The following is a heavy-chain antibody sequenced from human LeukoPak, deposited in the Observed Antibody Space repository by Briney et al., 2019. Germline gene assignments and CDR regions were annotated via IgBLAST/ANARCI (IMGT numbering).Heavy chain of an antibody. J-gene: IGHJ4*02. Sequence: SQTLSLTCTVSGGSISSGDYYWSWIRQPPGKGLEWIGYIYYSGSTYYNPSLKSRATISVDTSKNQFSLKLSSVTAADTAVYYCASCGGDYYDSGGYFNYWGRGTLVSVSS. D-gene: IGHD3-22*01. CDR1: GGSISSGDYY. CDR3: ASCGGDYYDSGGYFNY. CDR2: IYYSGST. V-gene: IGHV4-30-4*01.